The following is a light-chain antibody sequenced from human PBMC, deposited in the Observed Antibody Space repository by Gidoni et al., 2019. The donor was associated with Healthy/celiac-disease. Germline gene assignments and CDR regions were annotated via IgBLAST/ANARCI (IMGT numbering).Light chain of an antibody. Sequence: VLTQSPGTLSLSPGERATLSCRASPGVSSSYFAWYQQKPGQAPRLLNYGASTRATGIPDRFRGSGSGTDFTFTISRLEPEDFAVYYCQAFGSPTAYTFGQGTKLEIK. CDR1: PGVSSSY. J-gene: IGKJ2*01. CDR3: QAFGSPTAYT. CDR2: GAS. V-gene: IGKV3-20*01.